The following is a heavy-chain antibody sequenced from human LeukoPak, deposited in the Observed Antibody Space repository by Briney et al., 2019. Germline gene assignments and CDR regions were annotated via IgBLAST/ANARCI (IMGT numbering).Heavy chain of an antibody. D-gene: IGHD6-13*01. CDR2: INTNTGNP. Sequence: XNXXRQAPGQGLEWMGWINTNTGNPTYAQGFTGRFVFSLDTSVSTAYLQISSLKAEDTAVYYCARGGSSWFAYNWFDPWGQGTLVTVSS. V-gene: IGHV7-4-1*02. J-gene: IGHJ5*02. CDR3: ARGGSSWFAYNWFDP.